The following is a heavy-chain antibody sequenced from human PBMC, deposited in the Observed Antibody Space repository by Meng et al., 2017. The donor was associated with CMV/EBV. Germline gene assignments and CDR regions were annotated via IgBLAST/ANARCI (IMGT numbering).Heavy chain of an antibody. CDR2: ISSSGSTI. CDR1: GFTFSSYE. V-gene: IGHV3-48*03. CDR3: ASWGGVVPADY. D-gene: IGHD2-2*01. Sequence: GGSLRLSCAASGFTFSSYEMNWVRQAPGKGLAWVSYISSSGSTIYYADSVKGRFTISRDNAKNSLYLQMNSLRAEDTAVYYCASWGGVVPADYWGQGTLVTVSS. J-gene: IGHJ4*02.